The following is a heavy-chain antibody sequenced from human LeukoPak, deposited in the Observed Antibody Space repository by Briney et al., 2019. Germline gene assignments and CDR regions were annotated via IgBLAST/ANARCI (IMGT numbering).Heavy chain of an antibody. J-gene: IGHJ3*02. CDR3: ARVGEQNAFDI. Sequence: PSETLSLTCAVSGGSFSTYYWSWIRQPAGKGLEWIGHIYTSGTTNYNPSLKSRVTMSVDTSKNQFSLKLSSVTAADTAVYYCARVGEQNAFDIWGQGTMVTVSS. V-gene: IGHV4-4*07. CDR1: GGSFSTYY. D-gene: IGHD1/OR15-1a*01. CDR2: IYTSGTT.